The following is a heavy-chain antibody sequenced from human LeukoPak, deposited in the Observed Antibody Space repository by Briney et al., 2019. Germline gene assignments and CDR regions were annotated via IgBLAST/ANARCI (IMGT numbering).Heavy chain of an antibody. CDR1: GYTFTGYY. D-gene: IGHD2-2*01. V-gene: IGHV1-2*02. CDR2: INPNSGGT. CDR3: ARAFGRRVVPAATLDY. J-gene: IGHJ4*02. Sequence: ASVKVSCKTSGYTFTGYYMHWVRQAPGQGLEWMGWINPNSGGTNYAQKFQGRVTMTRDTSISTAYMELSRLRSDDTAVYYCARAFGRRVVPAATLDYWGQGTLVTVSS.